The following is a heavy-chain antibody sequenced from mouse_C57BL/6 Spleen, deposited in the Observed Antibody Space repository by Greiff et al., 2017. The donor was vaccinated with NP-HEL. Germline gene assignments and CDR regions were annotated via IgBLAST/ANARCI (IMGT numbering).Heavy chain of an antibody. J-gene: IGHJ1*03. D-gene: IGHD1-1*01. CDR1: GYTFTSYW. CDR2: INPSNGGT. V-gene: IGHV1-53*01. Sequence: VQLQQPGTELVKPGASVKLSCKASGYTFTSYWMHWVKQRPGQGLEWIGNINPSNGGTNYNEKFKSKATLTVDKSSSTAYMQLSSLTSEDSAVYYCAERGYYGSSYDWYFDVWGTGTTVTVSS. CDR3: AERGYYGSSYDWYFDV.